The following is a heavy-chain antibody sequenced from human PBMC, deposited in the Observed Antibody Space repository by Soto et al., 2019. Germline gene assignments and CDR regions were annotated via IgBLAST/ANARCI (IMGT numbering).Heavy chain of an antibody. V-gene: IGHV4-38-2*02. CDR2: IYHSGST. CDR1: GYSISSGYY. CDR3: ARVDRSRWTPNLFES. Sequence: SETLSLTCHVSGYSISSGYYWGWLRQPPGEGLEWIGTIYHSGSTFYNPSLKSRVTISVDTFTNQFSLNLRSVTAADTALYYCARVDRSRWTPNLFESWGQGTLVNVS. D-gene: IGHD2-15*01. J-gene: IGHJ4*02.